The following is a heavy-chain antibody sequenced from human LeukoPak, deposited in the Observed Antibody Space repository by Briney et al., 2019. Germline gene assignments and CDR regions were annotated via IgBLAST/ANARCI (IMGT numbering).Heavy chain of an antibody. D-gene: IGHD6-19*01. CDR2: INPNSGGT. V-gene: IGHV1-2*06. Sequence: ASVKVSCXASGYTFTGYYMHWVRQAPGQGLEWMGRINPNSGGTNYAQKFQGRVTMTRDTSISTAYMELSRLRSDDTAVYYCARGGWAGSVAGNWYFDLWGRGTLVTVSS. J-gene: IGHJ2*01. CDR1: GYTFTGYY. CDR3: ARGGWAGSVAGNWYFDL.